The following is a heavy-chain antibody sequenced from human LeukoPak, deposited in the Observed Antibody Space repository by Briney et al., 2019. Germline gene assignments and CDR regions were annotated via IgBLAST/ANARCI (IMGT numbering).Heavy chain of an antibody. Sequence: ASVKVSCKASGYTFTSYDINWVRQAIGQGLEWMGWMNPNSGNTGYAQKFQGRVTMTRNTSISTAYMELSSLRSEDTAVYYCARARRSSSRYCSGGSCYNWFDPWGQGTLVTVSS. CDR1: GYTFTSYD. V-gene: IGHV1-8*01. J-gene: IGHJ5*02. CDR2: MNPNSGNT. CDR3: ARARRSSSRYCSGGSCYNWFDP. D-gene: IGHD2-15*01.